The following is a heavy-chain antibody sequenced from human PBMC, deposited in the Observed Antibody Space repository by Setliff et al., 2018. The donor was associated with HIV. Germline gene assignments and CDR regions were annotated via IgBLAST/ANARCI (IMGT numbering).Heavy chain of an antibody. V-gene: IGHV1-18*01. D-gene: IGHD4-17*01. CDR1: GYPFSGYG. CDR3: ARPGGSYGDYYYGMDV. CDR2: ISAYSGDT. J-gene: IGHJ6*02. Sequence: ASVKVSCKASGYPFSGYGISWVRQAPGQGLEWMGWISAYSGDTNYAQKFQGRLTMTTDTSTSTAYMERRSLRSDDTAMYYCARPGGSYGDYYYGMDVWGQGTTVTVSS.